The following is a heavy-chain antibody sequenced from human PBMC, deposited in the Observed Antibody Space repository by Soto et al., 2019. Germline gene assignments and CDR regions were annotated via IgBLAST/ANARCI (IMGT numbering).Heavy chain of an antibody. D-gene: IGHD6-6*01. CDR2: ISSSSSYI. Sequence: GGSLRLSCAASGFTFSSYSMNWVRQAPGKGLEWVSSISSSSSYIYYADSVKGRFTISRDNAKNSLYLQMNSLRAEDTAVYYCARERVYIAARALDYWGQGTLVTVSS. CDR3: ARERVYIAARALDY. CDR1: GFTFSSYS. J-gene: IGHJ4*02. V-gene: IGHV3-21*01.